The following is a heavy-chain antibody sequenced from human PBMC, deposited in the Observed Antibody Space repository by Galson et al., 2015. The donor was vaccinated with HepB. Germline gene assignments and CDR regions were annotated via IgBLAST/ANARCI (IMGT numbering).Heavy chain of an antibody. V-gene: IGHV3-7*01. D-gene: IGHD4-17*01. Sequence: SLRLSCAASGFTFSNYWMSWVRQAPGKGLEWVANIKQDGSEKHYVDSVKGRFTISRDNVKNSLDLQMSTLRAEDTAVYYCARAIYGDWGSDAFDIWGQGTMVTVSS. CDR1: GFTFSNYW. CDR2: IKQDGSEK. J-gene: IGHJ3*02. CDR3: ARAIYGDWGSDAFDI.